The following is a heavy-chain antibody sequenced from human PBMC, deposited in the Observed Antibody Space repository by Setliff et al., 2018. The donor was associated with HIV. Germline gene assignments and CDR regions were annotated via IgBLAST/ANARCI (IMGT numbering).Heavy chain of an antibody. CDR3: ARDHCSSSGCHEYTYSGMDV. CDR1: GYTFTGYY. CDR2: INPNSGGT. V-gene: IGHV1-2*02. Sequence: ASVKVSCKASGYTFTGYYMHWVRQAPGQGLGWMGWINPNSGGTTFAQKFQGRVTMTRDTSISTAYMEVSRRRSDDTAVYYCARDHCSSSGCHEYTYSGMDVWGQGTTVTVSS. D-gene: IGHD2-2*01. J-gene: IGHJ6*02.